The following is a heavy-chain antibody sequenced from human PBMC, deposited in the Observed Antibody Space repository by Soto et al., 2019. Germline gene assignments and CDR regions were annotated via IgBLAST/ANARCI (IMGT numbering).Heavy chain of an antibody. J-gene: IGHJ6*02. D-gene: IGHD5-18*01. V-gene: IGHV1-2*02. CDR1: GYTFIGYY. CDR3: ARVGGYSNYYGMDV. CDR2: INANNGNT. Sequence: ASVKVSCKASGYTFIGYYIHWVRQAPGQGLEWMGWINANNGNTNYAQRLQGRVTLTTDTSTTTAYMELRSLRSDDTAVYYCARVGGYSNYYGMDVWGQGTRSPSP.